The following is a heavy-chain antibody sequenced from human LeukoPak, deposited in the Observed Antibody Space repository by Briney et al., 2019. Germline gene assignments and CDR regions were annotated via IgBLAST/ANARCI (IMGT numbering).Heavy chain of an antibody. CDR3: ARDLYLSR. D-gene: IGHD3-10*01. CDR1: GFTVSSNY. V-gene: IGHV3-53*01. J-gene: IGHJ4*02. CDR2: IYSGDKT. Sequence: GRSLRLSCAASGFTVSSNYMSWVRQAPGKGLEWVSVIYSGDKTYYADSVKGRFTISRDNSKNTLYLQMNSLRDEDTAMYYCARDLYLSRWGQGTLVTVSS.